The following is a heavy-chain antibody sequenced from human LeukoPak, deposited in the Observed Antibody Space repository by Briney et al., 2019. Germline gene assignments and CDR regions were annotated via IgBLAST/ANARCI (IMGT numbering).Heavy chain of an antibody. D-gene: IGHD3-3*01. J-gene: IGHJ6*02. CDR1: GYSFTSYW. Sequence: GESLKISCKGSGYSFTSYWIGWVRQMPGKGLEWMGIIYPGDSDTRYSPSFQGQVTISADKSISTAYLQWSSLKASDTAMYYCARGSRSKYDFWSGYYSDCYYGMDVWGQGTTVTVSS. V-gene: IGHV5-51*01. CDR2: IYPGDSDT. CDR3: ARGSRSKYDFWSGYYSDCYYGMDV.